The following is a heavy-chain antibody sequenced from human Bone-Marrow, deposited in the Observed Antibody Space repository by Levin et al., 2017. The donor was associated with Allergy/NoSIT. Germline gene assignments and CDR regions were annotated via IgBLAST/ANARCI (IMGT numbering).Heavy chain of an antibody. J-gene: IGHJ4*02. CDR3: ARDGQGHSSSPY. CDR1: GFSVSNHF. CDR2: IYSGGST. V-gene: IGHV3-66*01. Sequence: HGESLKISCAASGFSVSNHFLNWVRQVPGKGLEWVSLIYSGGSTHYADSVKGRFTISRDNSRNTLYLQMNSLRVEDTAVYYCARDGQGHSSSPYWGQGTLVTVSS. D-gene: IGHD6-6*01.